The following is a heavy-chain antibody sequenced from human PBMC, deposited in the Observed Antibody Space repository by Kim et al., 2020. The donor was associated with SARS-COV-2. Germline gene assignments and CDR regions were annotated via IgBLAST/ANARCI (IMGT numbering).Heavy chain of an antibody. Sequence: SPSFQGHVTISADKSISTAYLQWSSLKASDTAMYYCARLYGDCYNREGDYWGQGTLVTVSS. D-gene: IGHD2-21*01. CDR3: ARLYGDCYNREGDY. J-gene: IGHJ4*02. V-gene: IGHV5-10-1*01.